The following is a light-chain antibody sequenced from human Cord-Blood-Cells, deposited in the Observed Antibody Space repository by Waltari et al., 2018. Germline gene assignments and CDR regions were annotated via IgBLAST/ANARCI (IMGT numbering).Light chain of an antibody. V-gene: IGKV3-11*01. Sequence: EIVLTQSPATLSLSPWERATLSCTASQSVSSYLAWYQRKPGQAPRLLIYDASNRATGIPARFSGSGSGTDFTLTISSLEPEDFAVYYCQQRSNWPITFGQGTRLEIK. J-gene: IGKJ5*01. CDR2: DAS. CDR3: QQRSNWPIT. CDR1: QSVSSY.